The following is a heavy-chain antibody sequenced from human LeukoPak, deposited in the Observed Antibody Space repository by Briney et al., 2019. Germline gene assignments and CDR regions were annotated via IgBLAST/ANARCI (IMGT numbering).Heavy chain of an antibody. V-gene: IGHV4-38-2*01. CDR2: IYHSGNI. CDR3: ARARAAADFDC. D-gene: IGHD6-13*01. J-gene: IGHJ4*02. CDR1: GYSISSAYY. Sequence: SETLSLTCAVSGYSISSAYYWGWIRQPPGKGLEWIGSIYHSGNIYYNPSLKSRVTISVDTSKNQFSLKLSSVIAADTAVYYCARARAAADFDCWGQGTLVTISS.